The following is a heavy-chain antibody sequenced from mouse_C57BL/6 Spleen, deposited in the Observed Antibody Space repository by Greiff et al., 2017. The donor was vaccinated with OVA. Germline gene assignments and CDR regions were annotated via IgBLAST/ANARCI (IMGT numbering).Heavy chain of an antibody. CDR1: GYSITSGYY. Sequence: EVQLQQSGPGLVKPSQSLSLTCSVTGYSITSGYYWNWIRQFPGNKLEWMGYISYDGSNNYNPSLKNRISITRDTSKNQFFLKLNSVTTEDTATYYCAREDGSSPHWYFDVWGTGTTGTVSS. CDR3: AREDGSSPHWYFDV. D-gene: IGHD1-1*01. V-gene: IGHV3-6*01. J-gene: IGHJ1*03. CDR2: ISYDGSN.